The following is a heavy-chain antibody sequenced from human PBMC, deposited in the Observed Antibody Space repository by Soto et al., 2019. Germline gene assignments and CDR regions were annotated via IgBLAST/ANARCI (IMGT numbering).Heavy chain of an antibody. J-gene: IGHJ6*02. V-gene: IGHV1-2*02. CDR2: INPNSGGT. CDR1: GYTFTGYY. Sequence: ASVKVSCKASGYTFTGYYMHWVRQAPGRGLEWMGWINPNSGGTNYAQKFQGRVTMTRDTSISPAYVELSRLRSDDTAVYYCARAGVTDGGVWWDYYGMDVWGQGTTVTVSS. D-gene: IGHD3-16*01. CDR3: ARAGVTDGGVWWDYYGMDV.